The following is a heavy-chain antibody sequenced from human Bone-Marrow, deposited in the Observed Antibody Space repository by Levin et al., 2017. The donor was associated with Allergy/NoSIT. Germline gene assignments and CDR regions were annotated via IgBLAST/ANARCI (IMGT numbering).Heavy chain of an antibody. CDR3: ARDGAVGGGNYCYGCDP. D-gene: IGHD1-26*01. V-gene: IGHV3-21*01. J-gene: IGHJ5*02. CDR1: GFTFSSYT. CDR2: ISGSSSYI. Sequence: GGSLRLSCAASGFTFSSYTMNWVRQAPGKGLEWVSSISGSSSYIYYADSVKGRFTVSRDNAKNSLYLQMNSLRAEDTAVYYCARDGAVGGGNYCYGCDPWGQGTLVTVSS.